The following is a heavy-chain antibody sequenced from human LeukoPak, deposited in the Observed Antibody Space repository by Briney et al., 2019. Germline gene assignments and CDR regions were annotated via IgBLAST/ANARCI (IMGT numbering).Heavy chain of an antibody. V-gene: IGHV3-23*01. Sequence: GGSLRLSCAASGFTFSSYAMSWVRQAPGKGLEWVSAISGSGGSTYYADSVKGRFTISRDNSKNTLCLQMNSLRAEDTAVYYCAKVANYYDSSGYYYWGQGTLVTVSS. D-gene: IGHD3-22*01. CDR3: AKVANYYDSSGYYY. J-gene: IGHJ4*02. CDR1: GFTFSSYA. CDR2: ISGSGGST.